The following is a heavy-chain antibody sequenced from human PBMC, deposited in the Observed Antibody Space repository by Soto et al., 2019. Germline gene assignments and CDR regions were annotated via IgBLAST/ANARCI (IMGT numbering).Heavy chain of an antibody. CDR2: ISGSGGST. CDR3: AKDSHRVTRRHHYFDY. V-gene: IGHV3-23*01. Sequence: GGSLRLSCAASGFTFSSYAMSWVRQAPGKGLEWVSAISGSGGSTYYADSVKGRFTISRDNSKNTLYLQMNSLRAEDTAVYYCAKDSHRVTRRHHYFDYWGQGTLVTVSS. J-gene: IGHJ4*02. CDR1: GFTFSSYA. D-gene: IGHD2-21*02.